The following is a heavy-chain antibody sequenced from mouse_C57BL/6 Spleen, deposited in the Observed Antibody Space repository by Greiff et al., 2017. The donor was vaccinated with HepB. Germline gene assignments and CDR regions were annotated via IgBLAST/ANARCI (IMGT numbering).Heavy chain of an antibody. Sequence: EVQLVESGGGLVKPGGSLKLSCAASGFTFSSYAMSWVRQTPEKRLEWVATISDGGSYTYYPDKVKGRFTISRDNAKNHLYLQMSHLKSEDTAMYYCARAPLTYFDYWGQGTTLTVSS. V-gene: IGHV5-4*01. CDR3: ARAPLTYFDY. CDR1: GFTFSSYA. CDR2: ISDGGSYT. J-gene: IGHJ2*01.